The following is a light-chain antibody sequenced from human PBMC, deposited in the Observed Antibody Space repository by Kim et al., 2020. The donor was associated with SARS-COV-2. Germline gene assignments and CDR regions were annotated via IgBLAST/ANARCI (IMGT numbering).Light chain of an antibody. CDR3: QQYGSSPLT. CDR1: QGVNSIY. CDR2: GAS. V-gene: IGKV3-20*01. Sequence: SPGERATLSCRASQGVNSIYLAWYQQKPGQAPRLLIYGASSRATGIPDRFSGSGSGTDFTLTISRLEPEDFAVYYCQQYGSSPLTFGGGTKVDIK. J-gene: IGKJ4*01.